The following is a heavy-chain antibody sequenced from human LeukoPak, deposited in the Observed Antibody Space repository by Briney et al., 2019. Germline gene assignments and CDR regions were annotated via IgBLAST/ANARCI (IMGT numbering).Heavy chain of an antibody. CDR3: AKAFFGSSSDDY. J-gene: IGHJ4*02. D-gene: IGHD6-13*01. V-gene: IGHV3-23*01. CDR2: ISGSGGST. Sequence: GGSLRLSCAASGFTVSSNYMSWVRQAPGKGLEWVSAISGSGGSTYYADSVKGRFTISRDNSKNTLYLQMNSLRAEDTAVYYCAKAFFGSSSDDYWGQGTLVTVSS. CDR1: GFTVSSNY.